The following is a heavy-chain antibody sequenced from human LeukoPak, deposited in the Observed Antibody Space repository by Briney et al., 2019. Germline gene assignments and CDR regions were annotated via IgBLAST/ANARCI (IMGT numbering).Heavy chain of an antibody. CDR3: ARNRYSYGKFDY. J-gene: IGHJ4*02. CDR2: ISSSSSYI. V-gene: IGHV3-21*01. CDR1: GFTFSSYS. Sequence: GSLRLSCAASGFTFSSYSMNWVRQAPGKGLEWVSSISSSSSYIYYADSVKGRFTISRDNAKNSLYLQMNSLRAEDTAVYYCARNRYSYGKFDYWGQGTLVTVSS. D-gene: IGHD5-18*01.